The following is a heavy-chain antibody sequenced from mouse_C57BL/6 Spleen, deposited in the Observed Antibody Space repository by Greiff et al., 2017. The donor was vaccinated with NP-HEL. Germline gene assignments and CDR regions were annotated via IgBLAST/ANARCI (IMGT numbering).Heavy chain of an antibody. V-gene: IGHV1-4*01. CDR3: ARDYGSSPYYAMDY. D-gene: IGHD1-1*01. CDR1: GYTFTSYT. Sequence: VQVVESGAELARPGASVKMSCKASGYTFTSYTMHWVKQRPGQGLEWIGYINPSSGYTKYNQKFKDKATLTADKSSSTAYMQLSSLTSEDSAVYYCARDYGSSPYYAMDYWGQGISVTVSS. J-gene: IGHJ4*01. CDR2: INPSSGYT.